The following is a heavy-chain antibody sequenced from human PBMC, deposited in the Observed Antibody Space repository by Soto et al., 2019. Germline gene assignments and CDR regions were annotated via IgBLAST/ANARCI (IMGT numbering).Heavy chain of an antibody. J-gene: IGHJ1*01. D-gene: IGHD1-26*01. V-gene: IGHV3-73*01. CDR1: GFTFGASA. CDR3: ANWYSGSPPYFLH. Sequence: PGGSLRLSCAASGFTFGASALQWVRQASGKGLEWLGRIGSRGETYATTYAASVKGRFTISRDDSKKTAYLQMNSLESEDTAVYYCANWYSGSPPYFLHWGQGTLVTVSS. CDR2: IGSRGETYAT.